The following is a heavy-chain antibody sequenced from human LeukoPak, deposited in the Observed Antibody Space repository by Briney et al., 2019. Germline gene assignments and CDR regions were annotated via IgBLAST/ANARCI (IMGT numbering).Heavy chain of an antibody. Sequence: GGSLTLSCAASGFTFSTSGMNWVRQAPGKGLQWVSYISSTSGLLFYADSVKDRFTISRDNAKNSLYLQMHSLRAEDTAIYYCASGGSYPYWGQGTLVTVSS. J-gene: IGHJ4*02. CDR2: ISSTSGLL. CDR1: GFTFSTSG. CDR3: ASGGSYPY. D-gene: IGHD1-26*01. V-gene: IGHV3-48*04.